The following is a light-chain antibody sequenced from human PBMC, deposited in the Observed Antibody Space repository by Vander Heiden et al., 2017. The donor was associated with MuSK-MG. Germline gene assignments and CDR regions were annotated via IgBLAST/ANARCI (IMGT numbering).Light chain of an antibody. CDR3: QQSYSTSIT. V-gene: IGKV1-39*01. CDR2: AAS. CDR1: QSISSY. J-gene: IGKJ4*01. Sequence: IQMTWPPSSLSASVGDRVTITCRASQSISSYLNWYQQKPGKAPKLLIYAASSLQSGVPSRFSGSGSGTDFTLTISSLQPEDFATYYCQQSYSTSITFGGGTRLEMK.